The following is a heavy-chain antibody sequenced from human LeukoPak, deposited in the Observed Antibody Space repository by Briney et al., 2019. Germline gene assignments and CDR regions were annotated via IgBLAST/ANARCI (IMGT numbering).Heavy chain of an antibody. V-gene: IGHV2-5*02. CDR3: AHSTMVRAHAGHWFDP. J-gene: IGHJ5*02. Sequence: DSGPTLVKPTQTLTLTCTFSGFSLSTSGVGVGWIRQPPGKALEWLPLIYWDDDKRYSPSLKSRLTITKDTSKNQVVLTMTNMDPVDTATYYCAHSTMVRAHAGHWFDPWGQGTLVTVSS. D-gene: IGHD3-10*01. CDR2: IYWDDDK. CDR1: GFSLSTSGVG.